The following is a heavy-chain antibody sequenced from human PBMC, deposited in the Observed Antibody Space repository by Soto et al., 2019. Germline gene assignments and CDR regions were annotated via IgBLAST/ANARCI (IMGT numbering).Heavy chain of an antibody. CDR3: TTSSRVGV. CDR2: VYSHGAT. D-gene: IGHD6-6*01. Sequence: EVHLVESGGGLIQPGGSLRLSCAASGFTVGNNYMTWVRQAPGKGLEWVSLVYSHGATYYADSVKGRFTISRDSSKNTFYRQLNSLRAEDTAMYYCTTSSRVGVWGQGTTVTVSS. J-gene: IGHJ6*02. V-gene: IGHV3-53*01. CDR1: GFTVGNNY.